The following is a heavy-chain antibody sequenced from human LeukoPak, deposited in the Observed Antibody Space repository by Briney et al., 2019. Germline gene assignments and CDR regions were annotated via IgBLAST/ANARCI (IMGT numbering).Heavy chain of an antibody. CDR2: IRYDGSNK. D-gene: IGHD3-10*01. J-gene: IGHJ6*02. CDR1: GCTFSSYG. Sequence: GGSLRLSCAASGCTFSSYGMHWVRQAPGKGLEWVAFIRYDGSNKYYADSVKGRFTISRDHSKNTLYLQMNSLRAEDTAVYYCAKLPAIGAGYYYYGMDVWGQGTTVTVSS. V-gene: IGHV3-30*02. CDR3: AKLPAIGAGYYYYGMDV.